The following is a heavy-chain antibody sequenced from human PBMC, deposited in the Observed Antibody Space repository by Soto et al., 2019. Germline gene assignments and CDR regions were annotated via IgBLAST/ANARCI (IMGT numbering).Heavy chain of an antibody. CDR2: ISAYNGNT. Sequence: QVQLVQSGAEVKKPGASVKVSCKASGYTFTSYGISWVRQAPGQGLEWMGWISAYNGNTNYAQKLQGRVTMTTDTSTSTASMERRSMRSDDTAVYYCARDVAIYSGYDSPVIYWGQGTLVTVSS. V-gene: IGHV1-18*01. D-gene: IGHD5-12*01. CDR1: GYTFTSYG. CDR3: ARDVAIYSGYDSPVIY. J-gene: IGHJ4*02.